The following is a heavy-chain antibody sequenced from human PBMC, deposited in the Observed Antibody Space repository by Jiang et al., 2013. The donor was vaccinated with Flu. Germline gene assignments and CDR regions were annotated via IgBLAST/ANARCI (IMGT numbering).Heavy chain of an antibody. Sequence: SLRLSCAASGFTFSSYEMNWVRQAPGKGLEWVSYISSSGSTIYYADSVKGRFTISRDNAKNSLYLQMNSLRAEDTAVYYCAREGVSGSYPNYFDYWGQGTLVTVSS. D-gene: IGHD1-26*01. CDR3: AREGVSGSYPNYFDY. CDR2: ISSSGSTI. J-gene: IGHJ4*02. V-gene: IGHV3-48*03. CDR1: GFTFSSYE.